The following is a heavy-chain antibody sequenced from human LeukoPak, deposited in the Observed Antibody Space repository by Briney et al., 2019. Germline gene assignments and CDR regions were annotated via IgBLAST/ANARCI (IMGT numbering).Heavy chain of an antibody. D-gene: IGHD2-2*01. CDR1: GGSISSGGYS. J-gene: IGHJ5*02. Sequence: PSQTLSLTCAVSGGSISSGGYSWSWIRQPPGKGLEWIGRIYTSGSTNYNPSLKSRVTISVDTSKNQFSLKLSSVTAADTAVYYCARDLVPAASINWFDPWGQGTLVTVSS. CDR3: ARDLVPAASINWFDP. CDR2: IYTSGST. V-gene: IGHV4-61*02.